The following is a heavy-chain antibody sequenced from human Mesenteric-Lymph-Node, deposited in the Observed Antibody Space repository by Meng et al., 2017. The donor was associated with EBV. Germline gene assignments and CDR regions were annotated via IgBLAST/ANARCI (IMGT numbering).Heavy chain of an antibody. CDR2: INVGKGDT. V-gene: IGHV1-3*01. CDR3: ATAYCGSDCYVHYLIEY. CDR1: GYTFTSYA. J-gene: IGHJ4*02. Sequence: QVWLVQSGAEVKKPGASVKVSCKASGYTFTSYAMHWVRQAPGQRLEWMGWINVGKGDTKYSQKFQGRVTITRDTSASTAYMELSSLRSEDTAVYYCATAYCGSDCYVHYLIEYWGQGTLVTVSS. D-gene: IGHD2-21*02.